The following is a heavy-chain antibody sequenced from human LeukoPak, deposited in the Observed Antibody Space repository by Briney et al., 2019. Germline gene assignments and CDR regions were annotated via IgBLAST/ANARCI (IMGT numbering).Heavy chain of an antibody. V-gene: IGHV1-2*02. Sequence: ASVKVSCKASGYTFTGYYMHWVRQAPGQGLVWMGWINPNSGGTNYAQKFQGRITMTSDTSIGTAYMELSRLRSDDTAVYYCARDFLDTAFDYWGQGTLVTVSS. J-gene: IGHJ4*02. CDR3: ARDFLDTAFDY. CDR1: GYTFTGYY. D-gene: IGHD5-18*01. CDR2: INPNSGGT.